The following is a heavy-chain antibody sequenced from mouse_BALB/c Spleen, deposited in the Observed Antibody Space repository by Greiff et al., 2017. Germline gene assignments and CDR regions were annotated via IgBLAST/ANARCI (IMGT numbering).Heavy chain of an antibody. V-gene: IGHV1-66*01. D-gene: IGHD1-2*01. CDR2: IFPGSGNT. Sequence: QVQLQQSGPELVKPGASVKISCKASGYSFTSYYIHWVKQRPGQGLEWIGWIFPGSGNTKYNEKFKGKATLTADTSSSTAYMQLSSLTSEDSAVYFCARGGLLRLLYYFDYWGQGTTLTVSS. CDR1: GYSFTSYY. J-gene: IGHJ2*01. CDR3: ARGGLLRLLYYFDY.